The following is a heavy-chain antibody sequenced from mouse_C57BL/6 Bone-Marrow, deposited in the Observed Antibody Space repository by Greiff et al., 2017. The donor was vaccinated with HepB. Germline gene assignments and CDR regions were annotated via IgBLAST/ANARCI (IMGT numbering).Heavy chain of an antibody. CDR3: TRSRSSYDY. Sequence: VHLVESGAELVRPGASVTLSCKASGYTFTDYEMHWVKQTPVHGLEWIGAIDPETGGTAYNQKFKGKAILTADKSSSTAYMELRSLTSEDSAVYYCTRSRSSYDYWGQGTLVTVSA. J-gene: IGHJ3*01. D-gene: IGHD1-1*01. CDR2: IDPETGGT. V-gene: IGHV1-15*01. CDR1: GYTFTDYE.